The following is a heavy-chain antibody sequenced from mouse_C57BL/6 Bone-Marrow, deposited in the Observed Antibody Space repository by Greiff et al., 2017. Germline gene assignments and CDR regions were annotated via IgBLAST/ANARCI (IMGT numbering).Heavy chain of an antibody. V-gene: IGHV1-54*01. CDR2: INPGSGGT. Sequence: VQLQQSGAELVRPGTSVKVSCKASGYAFTNYLIEWVKQRPGQGLEWIGVINPGSGGTNYNEKFKGKATLTADKSSSTAYMQLSSLTSEDSAVYFCARELRRFAYWGQGTLVTVSA. D-gene: IGHD1-1*01. J-gene: IGHJ3*01. CDR1: GYAFTNYL. CDR3: ARELRRFAY.